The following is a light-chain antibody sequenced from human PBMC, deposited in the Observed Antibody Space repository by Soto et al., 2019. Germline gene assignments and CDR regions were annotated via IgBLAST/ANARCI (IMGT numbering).Light chain of an antibody. CDR3: QQYDSYSWT. V-gene: IGKV1-5*01. J-gene: IGKJ1*01. CDR1: QSIGRW. CDR2: DAS. Sequence: DIQMTQSPSTLSASVGDRVTITCRASQSIGRWLAWYQQKPGKAPKLLICDASSLESGVPSRFSGSGSGTEFTLTISSLQPDDFATYYCQQYDSYSWTFAQGTKVDIK.